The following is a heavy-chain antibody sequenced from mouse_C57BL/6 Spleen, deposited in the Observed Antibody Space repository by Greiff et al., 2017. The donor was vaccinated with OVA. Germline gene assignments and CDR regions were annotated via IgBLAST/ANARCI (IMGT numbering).Heavy chain of an antibody. V-gene: IGHV1-64*01. CDR1: GYTFTSYW. J-gene: IGHJ4*01. Sequence: QVQLQQPGAELVKPGASVKLSCKASGYTFTSYWMHWVKQRPGQGLEWIGMIHPNSGSTNYNEKFKSKATLTVDKSSSTAYMQRSSLTSEDSAVYYCARSLITTVVDYAMDYWGQGTSVTVSS. CDR3: ARSLITTVVDYAMDY. CDR2: IHPNSGST. D-gene: IGHD1-1*01.